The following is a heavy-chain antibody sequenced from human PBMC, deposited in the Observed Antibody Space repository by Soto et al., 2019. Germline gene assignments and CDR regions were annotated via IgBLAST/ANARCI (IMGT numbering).Heavy chain of an antibody. J-gene: IGHJ6*02. CDR2: ISAYNGNT. V-gene: IGHV1-18*01. Sequence: QVQLVQSGAEVKKPGASVKVSCKASGYTFTSYGISWVRQAPGQGLEWMGWISAYNGNTTYAQKLQGRVTMTTGTSTSTAYMERRSLRSDDTAVYYCERQDRGVDIQRPYYGMDVWGQGPTVTVSS. CDR1: GYTFTSYG. CDR3: ERQDRGVDIQRPYYGMDV. D-gene: IGHD3-10*01.